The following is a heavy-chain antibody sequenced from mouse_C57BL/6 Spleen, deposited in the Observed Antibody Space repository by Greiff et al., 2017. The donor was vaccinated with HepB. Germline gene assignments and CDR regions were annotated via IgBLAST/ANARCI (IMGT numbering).Heavy chain of an antibody. Sequence: EVQRVESGGGLVQPGGSLKLSCAASGFTFSDYGMAWVRQAPRKGPEWVAFISNLAYSIYYADTVTGRFTISRENAKDTLYLEMSSLRSEDKAMYYCARRRPYYAMDYWGQGTSVTVSS. CDR3: ARRRPYYAMDY. J-gene: IGHJ4*01. CDR1: GFTFSDYG. V-gene: IGHV5-15*01. CDR2: ISNLAYSI.